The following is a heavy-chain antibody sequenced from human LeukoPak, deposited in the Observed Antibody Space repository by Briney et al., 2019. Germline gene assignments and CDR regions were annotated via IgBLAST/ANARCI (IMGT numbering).Heavy chain of an antibody. Sequence: GASVKVSCKASGYTFTGYYMHWVRQAPGQGLEWMGWINPNSGGTNYAQKFQGRVTMTRDTSISPAYMELSRLRSDDTAVYYCARDVYSYGYCFGIWGQGTLVTVSS. CDR3: ARDVYSYGYCFGI. J-gene: IGHJ4*02. CDR1: GYTFTGYY. D-gene: IGHD5-18*01. V-gene: IGHV1-2*02. CDR2: INPNSGGT.